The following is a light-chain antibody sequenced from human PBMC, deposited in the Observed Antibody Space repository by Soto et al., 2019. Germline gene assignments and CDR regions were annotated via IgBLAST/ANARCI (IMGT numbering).Light chain of an antibody. CDR3: QKSNSAPWT. V-gene: IGKV1-27*01. CDR2: AAS. CDR1: EDISNY. Sequence: DIQMTQSPSSLSASVGDRVTITCRASEDISNYLAWYQQKPGMLPKVLIYAASTLQSGVPSRFGGSGSGTDFTLTISSLQPEDVATYYCQKSNSAPWTFGQGTKVEI. J-gene: IGKJ1*01.